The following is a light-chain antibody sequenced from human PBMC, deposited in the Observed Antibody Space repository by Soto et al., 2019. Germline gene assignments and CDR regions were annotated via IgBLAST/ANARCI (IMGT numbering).Light chain of an antibody. CDR1: QTTNTW. V-gene: IGKV1-5*01. CDR2: DAS. Sequence: DIQMTQFPSTLSASVGDRVTITCRASQTTNTWLAWYQQKPGTAPKLLIYDASSLEGGVPSRFSASGSGTEFTLTISSLQPDDVATYDCQQYISYPYTFGQGTKVEI. J-gene: IGKJ2*01. CDR3: QQYISYPYT.